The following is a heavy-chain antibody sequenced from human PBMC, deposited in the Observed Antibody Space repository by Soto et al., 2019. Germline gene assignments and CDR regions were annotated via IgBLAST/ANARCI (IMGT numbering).Heavy chain of an antibody. CDR3: ARGGGPYVWFNEF. D-gene: IGHD3-16*01. CDR2: IIPVFGTT. J-gene: IGHJ4*02. Sequence: QAQLVQSGPEMKKPGSSVKVSCKDSGGLFSSFAISWVRQAPGQGLEWLGGIIPVFGTTNYAEKFHGRVTITADESTNTAYEWLSGLRSGDTAIYYCARGGGPYVWFNEFWGQGTLVTVSS. CDR1: GGLFSSFA. V-gene: IGHV1-69*01.